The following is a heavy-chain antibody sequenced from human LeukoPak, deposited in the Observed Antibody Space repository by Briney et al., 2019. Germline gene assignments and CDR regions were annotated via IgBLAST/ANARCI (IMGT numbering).Heavy chain of an antibody. CDR3: ARGGGIAPGDFDY. J-gene: IGHJ4*02. V-gene: IGHV1-2*02. D-gene: IGHD6-25*01. Sequence: ASVKVSCKASGYTFTGYYMHWVRQAPGQGLEWMGWINPNSGGTNYAQKLQGRVTMTTDTSTSTAYMELRSLRSDDTAVYYCARGGGIAPGDFDYWGQGTLVTVSS. CDR2: INPNSGGT. CDR1: GYTFTGYY.